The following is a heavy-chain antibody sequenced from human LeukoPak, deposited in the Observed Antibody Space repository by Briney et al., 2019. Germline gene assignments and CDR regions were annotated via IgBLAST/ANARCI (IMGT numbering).Heavy chain of an antibody. CDR3: AGEMATIYEDAFDI. CDR1: GGTFSSYA. D-gene: IGHD5-24*01. V-gene: IGHV1-69*05. J-gene: IGHJ3*02. CDR2: IIPIFGTA. Sequence: SVKVSCKASGGTFSSYAISWVRQAPGQGLEWMGGIIPIFGTANYAQKFQGRVTITTDESTSTAYMELSSLRSEDTAVYYCAGEMATIYEDAFDIWGQGTMVTVSS.